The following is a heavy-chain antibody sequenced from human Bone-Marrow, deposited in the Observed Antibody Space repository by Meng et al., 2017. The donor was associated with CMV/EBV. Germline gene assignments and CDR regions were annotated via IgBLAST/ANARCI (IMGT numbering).Heavy chain of an antibody. D-gene: IGHD5/OR15-5a*01. J-gene: IGHJ4*02. Sequence: GESLKISCAGSGFTFSAYSLNWVRQAPGKGLEWVSVIYSGGSTYYADSVKGRFTISRDNSKNTLYLQMNSLRAEDTAVYYCARLSLNLYYWGQGTLVTVSS. CDR1: GFTFSAYS. CDR2: IYSGGST. V-gene: IGHV3-53*01. CDR3: ARLSLNLYY.